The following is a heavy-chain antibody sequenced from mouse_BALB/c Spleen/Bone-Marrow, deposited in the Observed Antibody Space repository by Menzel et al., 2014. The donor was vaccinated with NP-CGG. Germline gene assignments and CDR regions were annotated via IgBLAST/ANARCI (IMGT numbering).Heavy chain of an antibody. CDR3: AREGADVNTFVYGMDY. Sequence: EVKLVESGGGLVQPGGSLKLSCAASGFIFSRYTMSWVRQTPEKRLEWVAYISNGGGNTYYPDTVKGRFTISRDNVKKVQYLKMSSLKSEDTAMYDCAREGADVNTFVYGMDYWGQGTSVIVSS. CDR2: ISNGGGNT. J-gene: IGHJ4*01. CDR1: GFIFSRYT. V-gene: IGHV5-12-2*01.